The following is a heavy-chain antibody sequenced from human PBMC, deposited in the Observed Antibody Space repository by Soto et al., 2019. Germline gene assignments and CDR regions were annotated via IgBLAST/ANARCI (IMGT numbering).Heavy chain of an antibody. CDR1: GGSFSGYY. CDR2: INHSGST. Sequence: SETLSLTCAVYGGSFSGYYWSWIRQPPGKGLEWIGDINHSGSTNYNPSLKSRVTISVDTSKNQFSLKLSSVTAADTAVYYCARLYSSGWYSSSRAPIDYWGQGTLVTVSS. V-gene: IGHV4-34*01. J-gene: IGHJ4*02. CDR3: ARLYSSGWYSSSRAPIDY. D-gene: IGHD6-19*01.